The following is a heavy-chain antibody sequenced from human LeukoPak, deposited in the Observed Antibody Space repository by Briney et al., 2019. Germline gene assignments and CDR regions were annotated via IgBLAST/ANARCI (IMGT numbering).Heavy chain of an antibody. V-gene: IGHV4-59*01. J-gene: IGHJ3*02. Sequence: SETLSLTCTVSGGSISSYYWSWIRQPPGKGLEWIGYIYYSGSTNYNPSLKSRVTISVDTSKNQFSLKLSSVTAADTAVYYCARGDYYDSSGYYYAHAFDIWGQGTMVTVSS. CDR2: IYYSGST. CDR1: GGSISSYY. D-gene: IGHD3-22*01. CDR3: ARGDYYDSSGYYYAHAFDI.